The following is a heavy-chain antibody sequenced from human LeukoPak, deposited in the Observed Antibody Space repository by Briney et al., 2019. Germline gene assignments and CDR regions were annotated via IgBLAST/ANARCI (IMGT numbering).Heavy chain of an antibody. CDR2: IGTAGDT. V-gene: IGHV3-13*01. D-gene: IGHD1-26*01. J-gene: IGHJ4*02. CDR1: GFTFSNHA. CDR3: VRQQTPHGNFDY. Sequence: GGSLRLSCATSGFTFSNHAMHWVRQATGKGLEWVSAIGTAGDTFYPGSVKGRFTISRENAKNSLSLQMNSLRAEDTDVYYCVRQQTPHGNFDYWGQGTLVTVSS.